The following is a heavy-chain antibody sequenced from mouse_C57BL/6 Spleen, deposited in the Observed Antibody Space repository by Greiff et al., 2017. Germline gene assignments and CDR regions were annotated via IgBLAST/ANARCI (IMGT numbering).Heavy chain of an antibody. V-gene: IGHV1-82*01. CDR2: IYPGDGDT. Sequence: QVQLQQSGPELVKPGASVKISCKASGYAFSSSWMNWVKQRPGKGLEWIGRIYPGDGDTNYNGKFKGKATLTADKSSSTAYMQLSSLTSEDSAVYFCAREGDLDSSGFWFAYWGQGTLVTVSA. J-gene: IGHJ3*01. CDR1: GYAFSSSW. D-gene: IGHD3-2*02. CDR3: AREGDLDSSGFWFAY.